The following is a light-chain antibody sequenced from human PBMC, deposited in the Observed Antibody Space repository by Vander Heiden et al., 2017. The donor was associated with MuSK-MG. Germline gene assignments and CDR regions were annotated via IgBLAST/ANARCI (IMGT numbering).Light chain of an antibody. CDR1: QSVSSY. CDR3: QQRNNGHPAIT. Sequence: EIVLTQSPATLSLSPGERATLSCRASQSVSSYLAWYQQKPGQAPRLLIYDASNRATGIKARFSGSGDGTDFTLTISSREPEDFAVYYCQQRNNGHPAITFGQGTQLEIK. V-gene: IGKV3-11*01. J-gene: IGKJ5*01. CDR2: DAS.